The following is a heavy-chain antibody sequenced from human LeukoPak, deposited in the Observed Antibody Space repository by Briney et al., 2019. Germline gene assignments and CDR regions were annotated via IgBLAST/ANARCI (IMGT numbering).Heavy chain of an antibody. V-gene: IGHV4-59*01. Sequence: SETLSLTCTVSGDSSSFYYWSWIRQRPGKGLEWIGYIYYSGTTNYKPSLKSRVTISVDTSKNQFSLKLSSVTAADTAVYYCARVWASAVDCWGQGTLVTFSS. CDR2: IYYSGTT. CDR3: ARVWASAVDC. D-gene: IGHD1-26*01. J-gene: IGHJ4*02. CDR1: GDSSSFYY.